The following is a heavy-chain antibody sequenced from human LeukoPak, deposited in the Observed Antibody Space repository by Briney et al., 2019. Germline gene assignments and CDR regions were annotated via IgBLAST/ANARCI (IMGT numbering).Heavy chain of an antibody. J-gene: IGHJ4*02. CDR3: ARSGAPIDY. CDR1: GFTFSSYW. D-gene: IGHD3-3*01. CDR2: IKQDGSDK. V-gene: IGHV3-7*01. Sequence: GGPLRLSCAASGFTFSSYWMSWVRQAPGKGREWVANIKQDGSDKYYVDSVKGRFTISRDNAKNSLYLQMNSLRAEDTAVYYCARSGAPIDYWGQGTLVTVSS.